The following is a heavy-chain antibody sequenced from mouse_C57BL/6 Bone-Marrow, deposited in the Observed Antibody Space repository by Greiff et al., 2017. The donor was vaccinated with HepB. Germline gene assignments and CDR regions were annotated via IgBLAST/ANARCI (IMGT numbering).Heavy chain of an antibody. CDR2: IYPGGGYT. V-gene: IGHV1-63*01. Sequence: VKLQESGAELVRPGTSVKMSCKASGYTFTNYWIGWAKQRPGHGLEWIGDIYPGGGYTNYNEKFKGKATLTADKSSSKAYMQFSSLTSEDSAIYYCARRGVWEYYGSRYAMDYWGQGTSVTVSS. J-gene: IGHJ4*01. CDR3: ARRGVWEYYGSRYAMDY. CDR1: GYTFTNYW. D-gene: IGHD1-1*01.